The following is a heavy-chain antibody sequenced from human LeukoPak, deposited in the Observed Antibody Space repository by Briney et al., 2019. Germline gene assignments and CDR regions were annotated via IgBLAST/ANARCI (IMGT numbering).Heavy chain of an antibody. CDR1: GFTFSSYE. J-gene: IGHJ3*01. CDR3: ARDNYQTS. CDR2: IDPDGSAT. Sequence: GGSLRLSCAASGFTFSSYEMNWVRQAPGKGLVWVSRIDPDGSATSYADSVKGRFSISRDNAKNTLYLEMNSLRAEDTALYYCARDNYQTSWGQGTMVTVSS. V-gene: IGHV3-74*01. D-gene: IGHD5-24*01.